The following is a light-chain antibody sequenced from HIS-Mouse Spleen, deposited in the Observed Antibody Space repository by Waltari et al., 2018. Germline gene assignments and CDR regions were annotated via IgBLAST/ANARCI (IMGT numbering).Light chain of an antibody. CDR1: QSISSW. J-gene: IGKJ1*01. CDR2: KAS. V-gene: IGKV1-5*03. Sequence: DIQMTKSPSTLSASVGDRVTITCRARQSISSWLAWYQQKPGKAQKLLIYKASSLESGVPSRFSGSGSGTEFTLTISSLQPDDFATYYCQQYNSYSRTFGQGTKVEIK. CDR3: QQYNSYSRT.